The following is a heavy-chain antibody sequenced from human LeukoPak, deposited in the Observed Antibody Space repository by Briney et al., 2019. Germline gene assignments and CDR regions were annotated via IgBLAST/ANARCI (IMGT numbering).Heavy chain of an antibody. CDR2: ISGSAGTT. CDR3: AIESGHTYDYCDY. J-gene: IGHJ4*01. D-gene: IGHD5-18*01. Sequence: GGSLRLSCAASVVTFSNYAMIWLRQAPGKGLEWVSAISGSAGTTYYADSVKGRFTISRVNSKNTLYLQMNSLKAEDTAVYYCAIESGHTYDYCDYWGHGTLVTVSS. CDR1: VVTFSNYA. V-gene: IGHV3-23*01.